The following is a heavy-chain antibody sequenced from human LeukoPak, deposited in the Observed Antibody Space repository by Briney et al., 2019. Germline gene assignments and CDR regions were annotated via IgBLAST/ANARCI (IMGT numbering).Heavy chain of an antibody. J-gene: IGHJ6*02. Sequence: PSETLSLTCTVSGGSISSGGYYWSWIRQHPGKGLEWIGYIYYSGSTYYNPSLKSRVTISVDTSKNQFSLKLSSVTAADTAVYYCARVTIGVYGMDVWGQGTTVTVSS. D-gene: IGHD3-16*01. CDR2: IYYSGST. CDR3: ARVTIGVYGMDV. V-gene: IGHV4-31*03. CDR1: GGSISSGGYY.